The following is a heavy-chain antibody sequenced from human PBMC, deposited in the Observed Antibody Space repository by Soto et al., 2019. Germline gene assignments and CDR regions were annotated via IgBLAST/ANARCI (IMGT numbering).Heavy chain of an antibody. J-gene: IGHJ4*02. CDR1: GASIRSGGYY. V-gene: IGHV4-31*03. Sequence: SETLSLTCIVSGASIRSGGYYWSWLRQSPGKGLEWIGHMYYTGSTFYSPSLKSRLTISLDTSKNQFSLDLRSVTAADTAMYYCARIEMASIKWGRGTLVTVSS. CDR3: ARIEMASIK. CDR2: MYYTGST.